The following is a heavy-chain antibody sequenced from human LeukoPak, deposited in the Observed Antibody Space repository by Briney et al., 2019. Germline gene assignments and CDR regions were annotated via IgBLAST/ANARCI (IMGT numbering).Heavy chain of an antibody. CDR3: ARDMYYYDSSGYARSDAFEI. Sequence: PGGSLRLSCAASGFTVSSNYMSWVRQAPGKGLEWVSVIYSGGSTYYADSVKGRFTISRDNSKNTLYLQMNSLRAEDTAVYYCARDMYYYDSSGYARSDAFEIWGRGTMVTVSS. J-gene: IGHJ3*02. D-gene: IGHD3-22*01. V-gene: IGHV3-66*01. CDR2: IYSGGST. CDR1: GFTVSSNY.